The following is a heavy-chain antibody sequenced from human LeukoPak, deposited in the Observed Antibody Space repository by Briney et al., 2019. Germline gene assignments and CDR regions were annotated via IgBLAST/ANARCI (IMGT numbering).Heavy chain of an antibody. J-gene: IGHJ6*03. CDR2: ISSSSIYT. Sequence: GSLRLSCAASGFTFSSYWMHWVRQAPGKGLEWVSSISSSSIYTYYADSVKGRFTISRDNAKNSLYLQMNSLRAEDTAVYYCASTLCNDDNCYFDYYYYMDVWGKGTTVTISS. CDR3: ASTLCNDDNCYFDYYYYMDV. CDR1: GFTFSSYW. D-gene: IGHD2-15*01. V-gene: IGHV3-21*01.